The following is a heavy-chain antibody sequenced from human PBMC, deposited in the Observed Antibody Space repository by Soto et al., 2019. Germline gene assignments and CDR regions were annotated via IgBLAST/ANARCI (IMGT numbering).Heavy chain of an antibody. D-gene: IGHD1-20*01. CDR1: GGSMRSEGYY. Sequence: SETLSLTCSVSGGSMRSEGYYWSWIRQPPGKGLEWIGEINHSGSTNYNPSLKSRVTISVDTSKNQFSLKLSSVTAADTAVYYCARAPRWNNWNPWSGAFYIWGQGTMVTVSS. CDR3: ARAPRWNNWNPWSGAFYI. CDR2: INHSGST. V-gene: IGHV4-34*01. J-gene: IGHJ3*02.